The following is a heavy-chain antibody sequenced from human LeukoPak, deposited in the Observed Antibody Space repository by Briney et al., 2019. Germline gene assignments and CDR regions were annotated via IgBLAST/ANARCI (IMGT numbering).Heavy chain of an antibody. Sequence: GGSLRLSCAASGFTFSSYAMSWVRQAPGKGLEWVSAISGSGGSTYYADSVKGRFTISRDNAKNTLYLQMNSLRAEDTAVYYCARLPYPGYSSIPLWGQGTMVTVSS. D-gene: IGHD6-19*01. CDR1: GFTFSSYA. V-gene: IGHV3-23*01. CDR3: ARLPYPGYSSIPL. CDR2: ISGSGGST. J-gene: IGHJ3*01.